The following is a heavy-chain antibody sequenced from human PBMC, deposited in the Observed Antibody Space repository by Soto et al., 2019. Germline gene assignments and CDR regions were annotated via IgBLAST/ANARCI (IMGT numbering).Heavy chain of an antibody. CDR2: IYSGGST. V-gene: IGHV3-53*01. CDR1: GFTVSSNY. D-gene: IGHD1-26*01. J-gene: IGHJ5*02. Sequence: EVQLVESGGGLIQPGGSLRLSCAASGFTVSSNYMSWVRQAPGKGLEWVSVIYSGGSTYYADSVKGRFTISRDNSKNTLYLKITSRRAGDRPVYSWARSLASGELLPWSAPWGQEPLAPVPS. CDR3: ARSLASGELLPWSAP.